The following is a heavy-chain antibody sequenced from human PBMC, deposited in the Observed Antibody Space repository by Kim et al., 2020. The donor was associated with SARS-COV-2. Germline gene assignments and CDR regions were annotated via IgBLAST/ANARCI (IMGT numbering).Heavy chain of an antibody. Sequence: AQKFQGRVTMTRDTSTSTVYMELSSLRSEDTAVYYCARDRGTIFGVVIDYWGQGTLVTVSS. CDR3: ARDRGTIFGVVIDY. J-gene: IGHJ4*02. D-gene: IGHD3-3*01. V-gene: IGHV1-46*01.